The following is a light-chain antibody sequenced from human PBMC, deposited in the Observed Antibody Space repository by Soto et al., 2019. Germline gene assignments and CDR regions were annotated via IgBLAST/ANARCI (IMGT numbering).Light chain of an antibody. CDR1: SSDVGGYEY. CDR3: SSYAGSNNLHVL. Sequence: HSVLTQPPSASGSPGQSVTISCTGSSSDVGGYEYVSWYQQHPGKAPKLIIYEVIKRPSGVPDRFSGSKSGNTASLTVSGLQAEDEADYYCSSYAGSNNLHVLFGGGTKVTVL. CDR2: EVI. V-gene: IGLV2-8*01. J-gene: IGLJ2*01.